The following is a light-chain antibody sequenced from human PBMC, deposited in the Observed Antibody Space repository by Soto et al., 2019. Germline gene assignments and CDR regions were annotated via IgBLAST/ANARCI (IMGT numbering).Light chain of an antibody. Sequence: EIVLTQSPATLSLSPGERATLSCRASQSVSSSYLAWYQQRPGQAPRLLIYGASSRATGIPARFSGSGSGTEFTLTINSLQSEDFAVYYCQQYNNWPRTFGQGTKVDI. CDR3: QQYNNWPRT. CDR1: QSVSSSY. V-gene: IGKV3-15*01. CDR2: GAS. J-gene: IGKJ1*01.